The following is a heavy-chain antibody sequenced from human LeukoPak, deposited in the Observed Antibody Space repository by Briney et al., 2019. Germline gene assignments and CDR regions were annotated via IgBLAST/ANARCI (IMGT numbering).Heavy chain of an antibody. V-gene: IGHV3-21*01. Sequence: GGSLRLSCAASGFTVSSNYMSWVRQAPGKGLEWVSSISSSSNYIYYADSVKGRFTISRDNAKNSLYLQMNSLRAEDTAVYYCARYCSGGSCYFLDYWGQGTLVTVSS. CDR2: ISSSSNYI. D-gene: IGHD2-15*01. J-gene: IGHJ4*02. CDR3: ARYCSGGSCYFLDY. CDR1: GFTVSSNY.